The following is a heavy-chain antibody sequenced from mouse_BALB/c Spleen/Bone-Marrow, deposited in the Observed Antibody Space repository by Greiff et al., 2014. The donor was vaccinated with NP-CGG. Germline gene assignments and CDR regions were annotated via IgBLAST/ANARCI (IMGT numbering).Heavy chain of an antibody. CDR2: INSSGGST. V-gene: IGHV5-6-3*01. CDR1: RFTFSSYG. D-gene: IGHD1-1*01. J-gene: IGHJ4*01. CDR3: ARDRYYGYAMDY. Sequence: EVKLMESGGGLVQPGGSLKLSCAASRFTFSSYGMSWVRQTPDKRLELVATINSSGGSTYYPDSVKGRFTISRDNAKNTLYLQMSSLKSEDTAMYYCARDRYYGYAMDYWGQGTSVTVSS.